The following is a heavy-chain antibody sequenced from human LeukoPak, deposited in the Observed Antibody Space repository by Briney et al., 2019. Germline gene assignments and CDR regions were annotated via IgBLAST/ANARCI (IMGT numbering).Heavy chain of an antibody. Sequence: ASVKVSCKASGYTFTSYAMHWVRQAPGQRLEWMGWINAGNGNTKYSQKFQGRVTITRDTSASTAYMELSSLRSEDTAVYYCAEGQQPPRDYYYYGMDVWGQGATVTVSS. J-gene: IGHJ6*02. D-gene: IGHD6-13*01. V-gene: IGHV1-3*01. CDR1: GYTFTSYA. CDR3: AEGQQPPRDYYYYGMDV. CDR2: INAGNGNT.